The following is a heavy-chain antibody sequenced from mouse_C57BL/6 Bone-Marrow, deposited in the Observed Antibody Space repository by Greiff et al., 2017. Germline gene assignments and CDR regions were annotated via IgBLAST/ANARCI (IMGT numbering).Heavy chain of an antibody. CDR3: TTYLY. Sequence: VQLQQSGTVLARPGASVKMSCKTSGYTFTSYWMHWVKQRPGQGLEWIGAIYPGNSDTSYNQKFKGKAKLTAVTSARTAYMELSSLTNEDSAVYYCTTYLYWGQGTTLTVSS. CDR2: IYPGNSDT. J-gene: IGHJ2*01. V-gene: IGHV1-5*01. CDR1: GYTFTSYW. D-gene: IGHD5-5*01.